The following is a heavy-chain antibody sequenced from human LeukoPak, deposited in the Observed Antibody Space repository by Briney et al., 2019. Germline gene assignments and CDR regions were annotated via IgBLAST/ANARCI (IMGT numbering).Heavy chain of an antibody. Sequence: SETLSLTCTVSGGSISSYYWSWIRQPPGKGLEWIGYIYYSGSTYYNPSLKSRVTISVDTSKNQFSLKLSSVTAADTAVYYCAREGYSSSFDPWGQGTLVTVSS. CDR2: IYYSGST. V-gene: IGHV4-59*12. CDR3: AREGYSSSFDP. J-gene: IGHJ5*02. CDR1: GGSISSYY. D-gene: IGHD6-13*01.